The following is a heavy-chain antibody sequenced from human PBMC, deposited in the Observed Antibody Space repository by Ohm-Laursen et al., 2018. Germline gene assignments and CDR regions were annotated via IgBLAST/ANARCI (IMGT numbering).Heavy chain of an antibody. Sequence: LSLTCAASGFAFEDSWMTWVRQAPGKELEWVANIKEDGSQKNYVDSVKGRFTISRDNANNFLYLQMNSLRAEDTAVYYCARDISPVIVGVAFDVFDIWGQGTMVTVSS. CDR1: GFAFEDSW. V-gene: IGHV3-7*01. J-gene: IGHJ3*02. CDR2: IKEDGSQK. D-gene: IGHD1-26*01. CDR3: ARDISPVIVGVAFDVFDI.